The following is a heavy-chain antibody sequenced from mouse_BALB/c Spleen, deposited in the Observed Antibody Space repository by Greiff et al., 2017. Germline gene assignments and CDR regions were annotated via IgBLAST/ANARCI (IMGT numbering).Heavy chain of an antibody. CDR2: ISSGGSYT. D-gene: IGHD1-1*01. J-gene: IGHJ3*01. V-gene: IGHV5-9-4*01. CDR1: GFTFSSYA. Sequence: EVKLMESGGGLVKPGGSLKLSCAASGFTFSSYAMSWVRQSPEKRLEWVAEISSGGSYTYYPDTVTGRFTISRDNAKNTLYLEMSSLRSEDTAMYYCARDQGGSSPFAYWGQGTLVTVSA. CDR3: ARDQGGSSPFAY.